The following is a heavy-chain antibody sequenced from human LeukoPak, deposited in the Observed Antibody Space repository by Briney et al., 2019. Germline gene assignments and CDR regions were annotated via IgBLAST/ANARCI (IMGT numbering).Heavy chain of an antibody. Sequence: GGSLRLSCTASGFTFSSYWMHWVRQAPGKGLVWVSGINSDGSDTYYADSVKGRFTISRDNAKNSLYLQMNSLRDEDTAVYYCARAYSSSYDYWGQGTLVTVSS. V-gene: IGHV3-74*01. CDR2: INSDGSDT. D-gene: IGHD6-13*01. J-gene: IGHJ4*02. CDR3: ARAYSSSYDY. CDR1: GFTFSSYW.